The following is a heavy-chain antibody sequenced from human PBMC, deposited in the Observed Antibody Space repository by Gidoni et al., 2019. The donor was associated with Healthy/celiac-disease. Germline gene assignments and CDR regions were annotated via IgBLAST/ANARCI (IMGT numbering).Heavy chain of an antibody. J-gene: IGHJ6*03. CDR3: ARGGLVQLWLRVPYYYYMDV. V-gene: IGHV4-34*01. CDR2: INHSGST. Sequence: GEINHSGSTNYNPSLKSRVTISVDTSKNQFSLKLSSVTAADTAVYYCARGGLVQLWLRVPYYYYMDVWGKGTTVTVSS. D-gene: IGHD5-18*01.